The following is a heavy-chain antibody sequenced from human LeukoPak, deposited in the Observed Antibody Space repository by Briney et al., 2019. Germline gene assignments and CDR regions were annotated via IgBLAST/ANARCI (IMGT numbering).Heavy chain of an antibody. CDR3: AKDRASGSAWTYFDY. CDR2: ISWNSGSI. CDR1: GFTFSSYW. D-gene: IGHD3/OR15-3a*01. V-gene: IGHV3-9*01. J-gene: IGHJ4*02. Sequence: GGSLRLSCAASGFTFSSYWMHWVRQAPGKGLEWVSGISWNSGSIGYADSVKGRFTISGDNAKNSLYLQMNSLRAEDTALYYCAKDRASGSAWTYFDYWGQGTLVTVSS.